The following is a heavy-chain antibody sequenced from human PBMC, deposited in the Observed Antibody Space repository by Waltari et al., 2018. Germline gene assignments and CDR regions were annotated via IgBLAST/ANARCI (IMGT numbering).Heavy chain of an antibody. J-gene: IGHJ6*03. D-gene: IGHD2-15*01. CDR3: ARVRGYCSGGSCHNYYYYYMDV. CDR2: IYTSGST. CDR1: GGSISSYY. V-gene: IGHV4-4*09. Sequence: QVQLQESGPGLVKPSETLSLTCTVSGGSISSYYWNWIRQPPGKGLEWIGYIYTSGSTNYNPSLKSRVTISVDTSKNQFSLKLSSVTAADTAVYYCARVRGYCSGGSCHNYYYYYMDVWGKGTTVTVSS.